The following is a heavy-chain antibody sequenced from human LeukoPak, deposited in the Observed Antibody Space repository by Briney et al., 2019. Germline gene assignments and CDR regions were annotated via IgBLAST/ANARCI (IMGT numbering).Heavy chain of an antibody. V-gene: IGHV4-30-4*01. CDR3: ASTYCGGDCYSQTPHFDY. D-gene: IGHD2-21*02. Sequence: SETLSLTCTVSGGSISSGDYYWSWIRQPPGRGLEWIGYIYYSGSTYYNPSLKSRVTISVDTSKNQFSLKLSSVTAADTAVYYCASTYCGGDCYSQTPHFDYWGQGTLVTVSS. CDR2: IYYSGST. CDR1: GGSISSGDYY. J-gene: IGHJ4*02.